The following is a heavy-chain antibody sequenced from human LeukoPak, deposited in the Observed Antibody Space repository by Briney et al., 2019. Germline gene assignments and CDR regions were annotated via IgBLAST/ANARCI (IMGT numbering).Heavy chain of an antibody. CDR2: INHSGST. Sequence: SETLSLTCAVYGGSFSGYYWSWIRQPPGKGLEWIGEINHSGSTNYNPSLKSRVTISVDTSKNQFSLKLSSVTAADTAVYYCARSSGYYLLNDYWGQGTLVTVSS. CDR3: ARSSGYYLLNDY. J-gene: IGHJ4*02. CDR1: GGSFSGYY. D-gene: IGHD3-22*01. V-gene: IGHV4-34*01.